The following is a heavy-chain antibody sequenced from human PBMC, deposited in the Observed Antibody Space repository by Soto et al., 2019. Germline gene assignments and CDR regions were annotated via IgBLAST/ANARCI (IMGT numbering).Heavy chain of an antibody. V-gene: IGHV4-59*01. J-gene: IGHJ3*02. Sequence: SETLSLTCSVSGGSISSYYWSWIRQPPGKGLEWIAYIYYSGSTSYNPSLKSRDSISLDTSKNQFSLKLSSVTAADTAAYYCARTYDGSGPNSGGYGFDIWGQGTMVTVSS. CDR3: ARTYDGSGPNSGGYGFDI. D-gene: IGHD3-22*01. CDR1: GGSISSYY. CDR2: IYYSGST.